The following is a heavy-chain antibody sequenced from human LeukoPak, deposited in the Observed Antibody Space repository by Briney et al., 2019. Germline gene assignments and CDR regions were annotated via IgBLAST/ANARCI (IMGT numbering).Heavy chain of an antibody. CDR3: ARGRTWFGELSY. J-gene: IGHJ4*02. CDR1: GGSISSYY. V-gene: IGHV4-59*12. Sequence: PSETLSLTCTVSGGSISSYYWSWIRQPPGKGLEWIGYISNSGSTDYNPSLKSRVTISVDTSKNQFSLKLSSVTAADTAVYHCARGRTWFGELSYWGQGTLVTVSS. CDR2: ISNSGST. D-gene: IGHD3-10*01.